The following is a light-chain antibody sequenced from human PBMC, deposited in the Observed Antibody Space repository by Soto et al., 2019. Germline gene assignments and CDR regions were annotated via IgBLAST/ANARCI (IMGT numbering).Light chain of an antibody. Sequence: ELVLTQSPGTLSLSPWERATLSCRASQSVSSSYLDCYQQKPGQAPRLLIYGASSRATGIPYRFSGSGSGTYFTLTISRLEPEEFAVYYCQQYGSSRLTFGPGTKVDIK. CDR2: GAS. V-gene: IGKV3-20*01. CDR1: QSVSSSY. CDR3: QQYGSSRLT. J-gene: IGKJ3*01.